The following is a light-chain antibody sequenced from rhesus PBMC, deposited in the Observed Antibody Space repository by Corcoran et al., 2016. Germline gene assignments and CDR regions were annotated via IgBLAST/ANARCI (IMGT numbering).Light chain of an antibody. CDR2: SVS. J-gene: IGKJ1*01. Sequence: DIQMTQSPSSLSGSVGDTVTITCRASQSFSSSLAWYQQKPGKAPKLLIYSVSSLQTGVPSRVSGSKSVTDFTLTISRLRPEDIASYYCQQYYSYPRTFGQGTKVEIK. V-gene: IGKV1-46*01. CDR3: QQYYSYPRT. CDR1: QSFSSS.